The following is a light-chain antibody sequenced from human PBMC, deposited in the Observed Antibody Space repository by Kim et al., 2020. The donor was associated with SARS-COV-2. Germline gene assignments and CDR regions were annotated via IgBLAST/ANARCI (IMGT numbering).Light chain of an antibody. CDR3: QHYGSAPYS. Sequence: WSPGERATLSCRASQSISSSYLGWYQQKPGQAPRLLIYGASSRATGIPDRFSGSGSGTDFTLTISRLEPEEFAVYYCQHYGSAPYSFGQGTKLEI. CDR2: GAS. CDR1: QSISSSY. J-gene: IGKJ2*03. V-gene: IGKV3-20*01.